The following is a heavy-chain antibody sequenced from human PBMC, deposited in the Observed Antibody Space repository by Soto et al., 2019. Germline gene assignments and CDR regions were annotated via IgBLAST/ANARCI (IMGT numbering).Heavy chain of an antibody. D-gene: IGHD1-7*01. Sequence: SETLSLTCAVYGGSFSGYYWSWIRQPPGKGLEWIGEINHSGSTNYNPSLKSRVTISVDTSKNQCSLKLSSVTAADTAVYYCARGRYNWNYFSMDGWGQGTTVTVSS. J-gene: IGHJ6*02. CDR3: ARGRYNWNYFSMDG. V-gene: IGHV4-34*01. CDR1: GGSFSGYY. CDR2: INHSGST.